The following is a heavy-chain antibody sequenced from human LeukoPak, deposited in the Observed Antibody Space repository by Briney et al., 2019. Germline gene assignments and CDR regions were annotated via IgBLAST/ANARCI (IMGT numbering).Heavy chain of an antibody. D-gene: IGHD2-2*01. CDR3: ARDLIYQAIIVAAAPDY. J-gene: IGHJ4*02. V-gene: IGHV3-53*01. CDR2: IYSGGST. CDR1: GCTVSSNY. Sequence: GGSLRLSCAASGCTVSSNYMSWVRLAPGKGLEWVSVIYSGGSTYYADSVKGRFTISRDNSKNTLYLQMNSLRAEDTAVYYCARDLIYQAIIVAAAPDYWGQGTPVTVSS.